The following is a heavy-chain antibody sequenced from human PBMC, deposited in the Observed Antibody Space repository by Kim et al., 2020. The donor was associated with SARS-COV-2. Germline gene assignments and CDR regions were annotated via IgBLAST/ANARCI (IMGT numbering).Heavy chain of an antibody. Sequence: SQTLSLTCAISVDSVSIYTASWHWIRQSPSRGLEWLGRTYYRSEWYYEYAVSVQSRITVNPDTSKNQCSLQLTSLTPEDTAVYFCARHRAAVATDVWGHGTTVTVSS. CDR2: TYYRSEWYY. J-gene: IGHJ6*02. D-gene: IGHD5-12*01. V-gene: IGHV6-1*01. CDR3: ARHRAAVATDV. CDR1: VDSVSIYTAS.